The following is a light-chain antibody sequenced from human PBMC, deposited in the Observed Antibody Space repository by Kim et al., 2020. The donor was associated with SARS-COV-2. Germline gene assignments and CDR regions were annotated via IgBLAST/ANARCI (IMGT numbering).Light chain of an antibody. V-gene: IGLV2-11*03. CDR3: CSYAGSYTPWV. CDR1: SSDVGGYNY. Sequence: SVTISGTGTSSDVGGYNYVSWYQQHPGKAPKLMIYDVTKRPSGVPDRFSGSKSGNTASLTISGLQAEDEADYYCCSYAGSYTPWVFGGGTQLTVL. J-gene: IGLJ3*02. CDR2: DVT.